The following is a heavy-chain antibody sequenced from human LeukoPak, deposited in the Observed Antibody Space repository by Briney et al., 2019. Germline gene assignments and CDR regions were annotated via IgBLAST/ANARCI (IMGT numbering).Heavy chain of an antibody. Sequence: PGGSLRLSCAASGFTFSSYSMNWVRQAPGKGMEWVSSISSSSSYIYYADSVKGRFTISRDNAKNSLYLQMNSLRAEDTAGYYCARARITMVRGVSHHAFDIWGQGTMVTVSS. V-gene: IGHV3-21*01. J-gene: IGHJ3*02. CDR3: ARARITMVRGVSHHAFDI. D-gene: IGHD3-10*01. CDR1: GFTFSSYS. CDR2: ISSSSSYI.